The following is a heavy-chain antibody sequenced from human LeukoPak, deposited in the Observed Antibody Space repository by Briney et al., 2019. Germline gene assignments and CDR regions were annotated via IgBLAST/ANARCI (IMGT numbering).Heavy chain of an antibody. Sequence: KASETLSLTCTVSGGSISSSSYYWGWIRQPPGKGLEWIGSIYYSGSTYYNPSLKSRVTISVDTSKNQFSLKLSSVTAADTAVYYCAMNTYYYDSSGYTDAFDIWGQGTMVTVSS. J-gene: IGHJ3*02. CDR2: IYYSGST. D-gene: IGHD3-22*01. CDR1: GGSISSSSYY. V-gene: IGHV4-39*07. CDR3: AMNTYYYDSSGYTDAFDI.